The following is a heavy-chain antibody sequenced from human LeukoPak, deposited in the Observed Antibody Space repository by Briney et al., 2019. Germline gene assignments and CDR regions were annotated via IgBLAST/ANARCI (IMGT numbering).Heavy chain of an antibody. V-gene: IGHV4-30-4*01. Sequence: SETLSLTCTVSGGSISSGDYYWSWIRQPPGKGLEWIGYIYYSGSTYYNPSLKSRVTISVDTSKNQFSLKLSSVTAADTAVYYCARLRVYGYGMDVWGQGTTVTASS. D-gene: IGHD6-13*01. J-gene: IGHJ6*02. CDR3: ARLRVYGYGMDV. CDR2: IYYSGST. CDR1: GGSISSGDYY.